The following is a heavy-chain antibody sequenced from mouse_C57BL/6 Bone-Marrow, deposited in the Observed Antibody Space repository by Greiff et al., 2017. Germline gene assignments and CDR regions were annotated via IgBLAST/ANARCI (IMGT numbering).Heavy chain of an antibody. CDR2: IYPRSGNT. V-gene: IGHV1-81*01. Sequence: QVQLQQSGAELARPGASVKLSCKASGYTFTSSGVSWVKQRTGQGLEWIGEIYPRSGNTYYTEKFKGKATLTADKSSSTAYMELRSLTSEDSAVYFCASSGYYGSSYGGYFDVWGTGTTVTVSS. D-gene: IGHD1-1*01. CDR3: ASSGYYGSSYGGYFDV. J-gene: IGHJ1*03. CDR1: GYTFTSSG.